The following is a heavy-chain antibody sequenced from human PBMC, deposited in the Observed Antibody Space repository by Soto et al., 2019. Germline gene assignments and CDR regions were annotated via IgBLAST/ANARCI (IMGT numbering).Heavy chain of an antibody. Sequence: GGSLRLSCAASGFTFSSYAMSWVRQAPGKGLEWVSAISGSGGSTYYADSVKGRFTISRDNSKNTLYLQMNSRRAEDTAVYYCAKGRIAAAAPRTYYYYYMDVWGKGTTVTVSS. V-gene: IGHV3-23*01. CDR3: AKGRIAAAAPRTYYYYYMDV. D-gene: IGHD6-13*01. J-gene: IGHJ6*03. CDR1: GFTFSSYA. CDR2: ISGSGGST.